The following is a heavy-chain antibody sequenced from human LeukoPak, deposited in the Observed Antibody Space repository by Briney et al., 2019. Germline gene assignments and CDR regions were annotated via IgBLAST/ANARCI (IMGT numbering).Heavy chain of an antibody. CDR1: GFTFSSYA. J-gene: IGHJ4*02. Sequence: GGSLRLSCAASGFTFSSYAMSWVRQAPGKGLEWVSAISGSGGSTYYADYVKGRFTISRDNSKNTLYLQMNSLRAEDTAVYYCAKDPLLTGDNLDVDYWGQGTLVTVSS. CDR2: ISGSGGST. V-gene: IGHV3-23*01. D-gene: IGHD1-1*01. CDR3: AKDPLLTGDNLDVDY.